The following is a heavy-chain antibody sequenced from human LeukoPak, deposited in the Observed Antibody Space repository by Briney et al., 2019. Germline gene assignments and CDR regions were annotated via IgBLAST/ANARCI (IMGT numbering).Heavy chain of an antibody. CDR2: INYSGIYI. CDR3: ARIGPGKDGYNYFDQ. J-gene: IGHJ4*02. D-gene: IGHD5-24*01. V-gene: IGHV3-21*01. CDR1: GLTFSSYD. Sequence: GGSLRLSCAASGLTFSSYDMTWVRQAPGEGLEYVPSINYSGIYIFSAASVKGPFTISSDNDKTSLYPELNSLRVEATASYYCARIGPGKDGYNYFDQWGPGTLVIVSS.